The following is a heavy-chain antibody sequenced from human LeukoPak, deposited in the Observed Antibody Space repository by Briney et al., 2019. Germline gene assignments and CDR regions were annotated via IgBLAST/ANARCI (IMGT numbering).Heavy chain of an antibody. D-gene: IGHD3-3*01. V-gene: IGHV4-61*02. CDR1: GGSISSGSYY. CDR2: IYTSGST. J-gene: IGHJ4*02. CDR3: ASQTYYDFWSGYYTFDY. Sequence: SQTLSLTCTVSGGSISSGSYYWSWIRQPAGKGLEWIGRIYTSGSTNYNPSLKSRVTTSVDTSKNQFSLKLSSVTAADTAVYYCASQTYYDFWSGYYTFDYWGQGTLVTVSS.